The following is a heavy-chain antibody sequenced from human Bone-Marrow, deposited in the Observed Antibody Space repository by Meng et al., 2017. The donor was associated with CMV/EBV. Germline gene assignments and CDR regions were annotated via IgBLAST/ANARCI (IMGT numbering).Heavy chain of an antibody. D-gene: IGHD2-2*02. Sequence: ASVKVSCKASGYTFTSYYMHWVRQAPGQGLEWMGIINPSGGSTSYAQKFQGRVTITRDTSTSTVYMELSSLRSEDTAVYYCARVRISDIVVVPAAIGGYYYGMDVWGQGTTVTVSS. CDR1: GYTFTSYY. V-gene: IGHV1-46*01. J-gene: IGHJ6*02. CDR2: INPSGGST. CDR3: ARVRISDIVVVPAAIGGYYYGMDV.